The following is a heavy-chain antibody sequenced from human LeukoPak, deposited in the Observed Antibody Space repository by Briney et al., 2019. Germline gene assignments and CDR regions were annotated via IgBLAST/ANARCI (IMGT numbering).Heavy chain of an antibody. J-gene: IGHJ4*02. Sequence: GSLRLSCAASGFTFSSYWMNWARQAPGKGLEWVSAVTDSGASTYYADSVKGRFTISRDNSKNTLYLQMNSLRVEDTAVYYCAKGSAASRPYYFDYWGQGTLVTVSS. CDR1: GFTFSSYW. V-gene: IGHV3-23*01. D-gene: IGHD6-25*01. CDR2: VTDSGAST. CDR3: AKGSAASRPYYFDY.